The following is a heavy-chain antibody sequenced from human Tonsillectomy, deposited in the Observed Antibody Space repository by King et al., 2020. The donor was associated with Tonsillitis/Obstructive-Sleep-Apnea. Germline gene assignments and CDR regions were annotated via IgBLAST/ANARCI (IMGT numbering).Heavy chain of an antibody. Sequence: VQLQQWGAGLLKPSETLSLTCAVYGGSFSGYYWSWIRQPPGKGLELIGEINHSGGTNYNPSLKSRVTISVDTSKNQFSLKLSSVTAADTAVYYCARGPPLDYSNYIIDYWGQGTLVTVSS. CDR1: GGSFSGYY. CDR3: ARGPPLDYSNYIIDY. J-gene: IGHJ4*02. D-gene: IGHD4-11*01. V-gene: IGHV4-34*01. CDR2: INHSGGT.